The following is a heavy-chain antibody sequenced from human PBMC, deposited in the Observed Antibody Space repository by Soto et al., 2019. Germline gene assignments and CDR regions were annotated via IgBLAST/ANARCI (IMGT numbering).Heavy chain of an antibody. D-gene: IGHD1-26*01. V-gene: IGHV3-23*01. Sequence: GGSLRLSCAASGFTFSSYAMSWVRQAPGKGLEWVSAISGSGGSTYYADSVKGRFTISRDNSKNTLYLQMNSLRAEDTAVYYCAKSMGLGELLLFSEDGKTQDLWGRGTLVTVSS. CDR2: ISGSGGST. J-gene: IGHJ2*01. CDR1: GFTFSSYA. CDR3: AKSMGLGELLLFSEDGKTQDL.